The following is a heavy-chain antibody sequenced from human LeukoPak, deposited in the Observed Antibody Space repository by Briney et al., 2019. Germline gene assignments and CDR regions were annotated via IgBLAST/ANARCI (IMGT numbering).Heavy chain of an antibody. CDR3: ARGRYRGNFFVNWFDP. V-gene: IGHV3-13*01. J-gene: IGHJ5*02. CDR1: GFTFSSYD. Sequence: GGSLRLSCAASGFTFSSYDMHWVRQGKGKGLEWVSTIGIAGETYYLGSVKGRFTVSRENAKSSVYLQMNNLRAGDTAVYYCARGRYRGNFFVNWFDPWGQGTLVTVSS. D-gene: IGHD4-23*01. CDR2: IGIAGET.